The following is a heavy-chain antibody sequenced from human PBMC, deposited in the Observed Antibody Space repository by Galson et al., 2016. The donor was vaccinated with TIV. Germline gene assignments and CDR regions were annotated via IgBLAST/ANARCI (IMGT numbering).Heavy chain of an antibody. CDR2: ISSRSSYT. D-gene: IGHD6-13*01. CDR3: AKGYRGPAAPECY. V-gene: IGHV3-21*04. CDR1: GFTFSSYK. J-gene: IGHJ4*02. Sequence: SLRLSCAASGFTFSSYKMNWVRQAPGKGLEWVSSISSRSSYTHYADSVKGRVTISRDNANNSLYLQMNTLRAEDTAIYYCAKGYRGPAAPECYWGQGTLVTVSS.